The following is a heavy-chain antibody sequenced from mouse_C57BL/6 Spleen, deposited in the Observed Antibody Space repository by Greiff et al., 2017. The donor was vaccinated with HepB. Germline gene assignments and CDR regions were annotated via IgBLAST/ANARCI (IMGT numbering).Heavy chain of an antibody. Sequence: QLKQSGPELVKPGASVKISCKASGYAFSSSWMNWVKQRAGKGLEWIGRIYPGDGDTNYNGKFKGKATLTADKSSSTAYMQLSSLTSEDSAVYFCASEAIYYYGPFDYWGQGTTLTVSS. CDR2: IYPGDGDT. V-gene: IGHV1-82*01. J-gene: IGHJ2*01. CDR3: ASEAIYYYGPFDY. CDR1: GYAFSSSW. D-gene: IGHD1-1*01.